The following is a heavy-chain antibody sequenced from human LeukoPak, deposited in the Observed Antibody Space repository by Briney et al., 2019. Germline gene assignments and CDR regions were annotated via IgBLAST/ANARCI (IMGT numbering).Heavy chain of an antibody. D-gene: IGHD3-9*01. CDR3: ARGSQYYDILTGYYLDAFDI. CDR1: GGSFSGYY. Sequence: SETLSLTCAVYGGSFSGYYWSWIRQPPGKGLEWIGEINNSGSTNYNPSLKSRVTISVDTSKNQFSLKLSSVTAADTAVYYCARGSQYYDILTGYYLDAFDIWGQGTMVTVSS. CDR2: INNSGST. V-gene: IGHV4-34*01. J-gene: IGHJ3*02.